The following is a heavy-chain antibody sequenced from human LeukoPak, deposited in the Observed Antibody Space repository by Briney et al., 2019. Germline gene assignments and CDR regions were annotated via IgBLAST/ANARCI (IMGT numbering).Heavy chain of an antibody. D-gene: IGHD6-6*01. Sequence: GGSLRLSCAASGFTVSSNYTSWVRQAPGKGLEWVSVIYSGGSTYYADSVKGRFTISRDNSKNTLYLQMNSLRAEDTAVYYCARVPQLGHFDYWGQGTLVTVSS. CDR3: ARVPQLGHFDY. CDR1: GFTVSSNY. J-gene: IGHJ4*02. CDR2: IYSGGST. V-gene: IGHV3-53*01.